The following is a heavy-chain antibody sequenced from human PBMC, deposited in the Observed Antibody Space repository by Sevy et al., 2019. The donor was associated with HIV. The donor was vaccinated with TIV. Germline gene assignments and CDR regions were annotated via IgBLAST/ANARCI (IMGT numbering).Heavy chain of an antibody. CDR2: IYYSGST. D-gene: IGHD6-25*01. V-gene: IGHV4-59*01. Sequence: SETLSLTCTVSGGSISSYYWSWIRQPPGKGLEWIGYIYYSGSTNYIPSLKSRVTISVDTSKNQFSLKLSSVTAADTAVYYCAKALAADAFDIWGQGTMVTVSS. CDR1: GGSISSYY. J-gene: IGHJ3*02. CDR3: AKALAADAFDI.